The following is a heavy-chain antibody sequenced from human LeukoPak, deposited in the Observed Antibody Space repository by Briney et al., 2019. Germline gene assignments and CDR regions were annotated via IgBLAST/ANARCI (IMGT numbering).Heavy chain of an antibody. CDR1: GGSIRSSYYY. CDR2: IYDSGST. J-gene: IGHJ4*02. D-gene: IGHD2-21*02. CDR3: ASFGGDGYGGLFDY. Sequence: SSETLSLTCTVSGGSIRSSYYYWGWIRQPPGKGLEWIGSIYDSGSTYYNPSLKSRVTISVDTSKNQFSLKLSSVTAADTAVYYCASFGGDGYGGLFDYWGQGTLVTVSS. V-gene: IGHV4-39*07.